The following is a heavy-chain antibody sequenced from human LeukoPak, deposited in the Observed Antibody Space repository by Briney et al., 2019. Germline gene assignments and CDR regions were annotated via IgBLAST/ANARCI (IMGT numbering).Heavy chain of an antibody. CDR2: ISGSGGSA. D-gene: IGHD3-22*01. CDR1: GFTFSSYW. CDR3: AKSGVDYYDSSGYSYFDY. Sequence: GGSLRLSCAASGFTFSSYWMSWVRQAPGKGLEWVSAISGSGGSAYYADSVKGRFTISRDNSKNTLYLQMNSLRAEDTAVYYCAKSGVDYYDSSGYSYFDYWGQGTLVTVSS. V-gene: IGHV3-23*01. J-gene: IGHJ4*02.